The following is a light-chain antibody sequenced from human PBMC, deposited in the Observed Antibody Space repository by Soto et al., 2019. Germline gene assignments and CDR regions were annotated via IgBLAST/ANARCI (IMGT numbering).Light chain of an antibody. CDR1: QNIDNH. J-gene: IGKJ5*01. Sequence: DIQLTQSPSSLSASLGDSVSISCRASQNIDNHLHWYRQKSGKAPDVLIYAASTLRDGVSSRFSGSGYGTEFTLTINNLQPEDFATYYCQQSSSSPPITFGQGTRLDI. CDR2: AAS. V-gene: IGKV1-39*01. CDR3: QQSSSSPPIT.